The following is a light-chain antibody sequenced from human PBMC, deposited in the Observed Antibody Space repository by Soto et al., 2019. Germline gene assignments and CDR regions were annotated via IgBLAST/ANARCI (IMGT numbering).Light chain of an antibody. Sequence: EIVLTQSPATLSVSPGDRASLSCRASQTVGTYLAWYQQKPGQAPRLLIYGASTRATGIPARFSGSGSGTEFTLTINSLQSEDSAVYSCQQYNNWPITFGQGTRLEIK. CDR2: GAS. J-gene: IGKJ5*01. CDR3: QQYNNWPIT. V-gene: IGKV3-15*01. CDR1: QTVGTY.